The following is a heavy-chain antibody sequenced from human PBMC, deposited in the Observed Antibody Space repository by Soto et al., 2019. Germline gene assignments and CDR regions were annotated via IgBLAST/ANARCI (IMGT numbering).Heavy chain of an antibody. CDR2: ISYDGKVA. CDR1: GFTFSSYG. Sequence: QVQLVESGGGVVQPGRSLRLSCAASGFTFSSYGMHWVGQAPGKGLGGVTVISYDGKVAYYADSVKGRFTISRDNSKNTLYLQMNSLRTEDTAMYYCAKEGPITNWYFDYWGQGTLVTVSS. CDR3: AKEGPITNWYFDY. J-gene: IGHJ4*02. D-gene: IGHD1-1*01. V-gene: IGHV3-30*18.